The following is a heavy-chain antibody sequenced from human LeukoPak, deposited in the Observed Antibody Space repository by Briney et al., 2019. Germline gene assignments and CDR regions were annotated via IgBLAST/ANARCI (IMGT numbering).Heavy chain of an antibody. CDR3: ARDPHQGYCSGGSCLRAFDY. D-gene: IGHD2-15*01. Sequence: GGSLRLSCAASVFIFSSYEMNWVRQAPGKGLGWVSYIISSGGTIYYADSMKGRFTISRDNAKNSLYLQMNSLRAEDTAVYYCARDPHQGYCSGGSCLRAFDYWGQGTLVTVSS. CDR1: VFIFSSYE. J-gene: IGHJ4*02. CDR2: IISSGGTI. V-gene: IGHV3-48*03.